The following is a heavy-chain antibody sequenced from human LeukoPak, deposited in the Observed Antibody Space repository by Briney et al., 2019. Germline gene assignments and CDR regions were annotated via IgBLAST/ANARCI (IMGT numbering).Heavy chain of an antibody. D-gene: IGHD3-10*01. J-gene: IGHJ4*02. CDR3: ATSGFGSGSYYAAFDY. Sequence: AGSLRLSCAASGFTFSSYAMSWVRQAPGKGLEWVSVINDSGGSTYYADSVRGRFTISRDNSKNTMYLQMNNLRAEDTAVYYCATSGFGSGSYYAAFDYWGQGTLVTVSS. CDR2: INDSGGST. V-gene: IGHV3-23*01. CDR1: GFTFSSYA.